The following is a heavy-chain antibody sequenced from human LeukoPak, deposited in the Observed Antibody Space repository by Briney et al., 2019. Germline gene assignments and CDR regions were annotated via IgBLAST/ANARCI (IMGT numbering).Heavy chain of an antibody. D-gene: IGHD2-15*01. CDR1: GYTFTSYA. J-gene: IGHJ6*03. CDR2: ISGHNDDT. Sequence: ASVKVSCKASGYTFTSYAISWVRQAPGQGLELMGWISGHNDDTNYAQRLQGRVTMTTDTSTSTAYMELRSLRSDDTAVYYCARAGYCSGGSCYPYYYYFYMDVWGKGTTVTVSS. CDR3: ARAGYCSGGSCYPYYYYFYMDV. V-gene: IGHV1-18*01.